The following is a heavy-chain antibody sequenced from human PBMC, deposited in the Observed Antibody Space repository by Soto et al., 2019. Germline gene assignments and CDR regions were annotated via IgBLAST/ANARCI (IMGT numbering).Heavy chain of an antibody. V-gene: IGHV2-5*02. J-gene: IGHJ4*02. D-gene: IGHD3-3*01. Sequence: QITLKESGPTVVKPTETLTLTCTFSGFSLTTSGVGVGWVRQSPGKAPEWLALMYWDDDKRYSTSLKSRLTITKDTSKYQVVLIMANVDPAETATYYCAHRVLRTVFGLVTTTAIYFDFWGQGNPVVDSS. CDR3: AHRVLRTVFGLVTTTAIYFDF. CDR1: GFSLTTSGVG. CDR2: MYWDDDK.